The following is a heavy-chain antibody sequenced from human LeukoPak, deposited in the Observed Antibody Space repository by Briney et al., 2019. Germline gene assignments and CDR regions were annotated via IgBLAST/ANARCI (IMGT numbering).Heavy chain of an antibody. V-gene: IGHV4-39*01. J-gene: IGHJ4*02. CDR2: ISYGGNT. CDR1: GASISSSSYY. D-gene: IGHD5-24*01. Sequence: SETLSLTCTVSGASISSSSYYWGWIRQPPGRGLEWVESISYGGNTYYNPSLKSRVTISGDTSKTQFSLKLSSVTAADTAVYYCARHVEMNRLDYWGQGTLVTVSS. CDR3: ARHVEMNRLDY.